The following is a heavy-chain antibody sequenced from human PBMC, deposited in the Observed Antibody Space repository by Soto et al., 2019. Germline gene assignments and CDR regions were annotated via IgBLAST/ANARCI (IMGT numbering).Heavy chain of an antibody. D-gene: IGHD6-13*01. V-gene: IGHV3-9*01. CDR1: GFTFDDYA. CDR3: AKDTGYSSFYYFDY. Sequence: GGSLRLSCAASGFTFDDYAMHWVRQAPGKGLEWVSGISWNSGSIGYADSVKGRFTISRDNAKNSLYLQMNSLRAEDTALYYCAKDTGYSSFYYFDYWGQGTLVTVSS. CDR2: ISWNSGSI. J-gene: IGHJ4*02.